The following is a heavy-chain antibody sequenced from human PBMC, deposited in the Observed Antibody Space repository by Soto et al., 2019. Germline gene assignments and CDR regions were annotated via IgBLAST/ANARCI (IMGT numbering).Heavy chain of an antibody. D-gene: IGHD7-27*01. CDR2: INAGNGDT. J-gene: IGHJ6*02. Sequence: ASVKVSCKASGYTFTTYAMHWVRQAPGQRLEWMGWINAGNGDTKYSQRFQGRVTITRDTSASTAYMELSSLRSEDTAVYYCARDRWTANWRPGQFSMDVWGQGTTVTVSS. CDR1: GYTFTTYA. V-gene: IGHV1-3*01. CDR3: ARDRWTANWRPGQFSMDV.